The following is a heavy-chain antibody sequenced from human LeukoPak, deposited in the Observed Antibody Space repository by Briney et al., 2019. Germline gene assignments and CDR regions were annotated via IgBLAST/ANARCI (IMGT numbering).Heavy chain of an antibody. Sequence: GASVKVSCKASGGTFSSYAISWVRQAPGQGLEWMGGIIPNSGGTNYAQKFQGRVTMTRDTSISTAYMELSRLRSDDTAVYYCARGLAYCGGDCYSDYWGQGTLVTVSS. CDR3: ARGLAYCGGDCYSDY. V-gene: IGHV1-2*02. CDR1: GGTFSSYA. CDR2: IIPNSGGT. J-gene: IGHJ4*02. D-gene: IGHD2-21*01.